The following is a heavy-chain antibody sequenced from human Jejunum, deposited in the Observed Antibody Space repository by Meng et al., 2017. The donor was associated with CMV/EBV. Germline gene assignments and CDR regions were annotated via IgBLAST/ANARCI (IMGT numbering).Heavy chain of an antibody. D-gene: IGHD2-2*01. CDR3: ARETLGYCSSTSCYIGPPDY. CDR1: GYTFTSYA. J-gene: IGHJ4*02. V-gene: IGHV7-4-1*02. CDR2: INTNTGNP. Sequence: QVQLAQSGXELKKXXXSVKVSCXASGYTFTSYAMNWVRQAPGQGLEWMGWINTNTGNPTYAQGFTGRFVFSLDTSVSTAYLQISSLKAEDTAVYYCARETLGYCSSTSCYIGPPDYWGQGTLVTVSS.